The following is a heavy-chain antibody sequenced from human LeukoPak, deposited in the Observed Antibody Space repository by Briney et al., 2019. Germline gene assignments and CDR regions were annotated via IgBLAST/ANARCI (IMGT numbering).Heavy chain of an antibody. J-gene: IGHJ4*02. Sequence: PGGSLRLSCAASGFTFSSYGMHWVRQAPGKGLEWVAVISYDGSNKYYADSVKGRFTISRDNSRNTLYLQMNSLRAEDTAVYYCATGGSESYYRLDYWGRGTLVPVSS. D-gene: IGHD3-10*01. CDR1: GFTFSSYG. CDR2: ISYDGSNK. V-gene: IGHV3-30*03. CDR3: ATGGSESYYRLDY.